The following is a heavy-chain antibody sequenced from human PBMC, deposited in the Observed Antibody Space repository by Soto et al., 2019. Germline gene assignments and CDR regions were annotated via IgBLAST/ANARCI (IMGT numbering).Heavy chain of an antibody. J-gene: IGHJ4*02. CDR3: ARADPDASVGY. CDR2: ISYSGST. V-gene: IGHV4-59*11. D-gene: IGHD3-16*01. Sequence: TSETLSLTCTVSGGSMSSHYWTWLRQPPGKGLEWIGYISYSGSTYYNPSLKSRVTISADTSRNQFSLKLSSVIAADTAVYYCARADPDASVGYWGPGTLVTVSS. CDR1: GGSMSSHY.